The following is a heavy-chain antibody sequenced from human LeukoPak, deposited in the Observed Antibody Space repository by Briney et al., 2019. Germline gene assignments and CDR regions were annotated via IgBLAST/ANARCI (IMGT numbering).Heavy chain of an antibody. CDR3: ARGGVGATTYVWFDP. CDR1: GYTFTNYY. CDR2: INPSGGST. J-gene: IGHJ5*02. Sequence: ASVKVSCKASGYTFTNYYIHWVRQAPGQGLECMGIINPSGGSTSYAQKFQGRVTMTRDMSTSTVYMELSNLRSEDTAVYYCARGGVGATTYVWFDPWGQGTLVTVSS. V-gene: IGHV1-46*01. D-gene: IGHD1-26*01.